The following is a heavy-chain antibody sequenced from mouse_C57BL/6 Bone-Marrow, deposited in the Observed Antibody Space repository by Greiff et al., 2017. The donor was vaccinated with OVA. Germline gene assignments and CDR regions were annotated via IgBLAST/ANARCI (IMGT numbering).Heavy chain of an antibody. J-gene: IGHJ2*01. Sequence: QVQLQQSGAELVRPGTSVKVSCKASGYAFTNYLIEWVKQRPGQGLEWIGVINPGRGGTNYNEKFKGKATLTADKSSSTAYMQLSSLTSEDSAVYVCARKGNYVDYFDYWGQGTTLTVSS. CDR1: GYAFTNYL. CDR2: INPGRGGT. D-gene: IGHD2-1*01. CDR3: ARKGNYVDYFDY. V-gene: IGHV1-54*01.